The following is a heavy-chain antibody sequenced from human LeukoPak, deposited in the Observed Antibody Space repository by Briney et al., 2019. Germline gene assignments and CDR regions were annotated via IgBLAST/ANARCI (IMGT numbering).Heavy chain of an antibody. CDR2: IGVSGSSI. CDR1: GFTFSDYS. CDR3: ARRASTERGHSYGLDY. J-gene: IGHJ4*02. D-gene: IGHD5-18*01. Sequence: GGSLRLSCGASGFTFSDYSMTWVRQAPGKGLEWVSYIGVSGSSIYYADSLKGRITISRDNARRSLFLQMNSLRAEDTAVYYCARRASTERGHSYGLDYWGQGTLVTVSS. V-gene: IGHV3-21*05.